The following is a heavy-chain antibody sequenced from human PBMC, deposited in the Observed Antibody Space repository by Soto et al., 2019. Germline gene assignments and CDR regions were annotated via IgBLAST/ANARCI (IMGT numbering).Heavy chain of an antibody. CDR2: ISGSGGST. CDR1: GFTFSSYA. CDR3: AKPRAYCGGDCYSGMDV. D-gene: IGHD2-21*01. V-gene: IGHV3-23*01. Sequence: GGSLRLSCAASGFTFSSYAMSWVRQAPGKGLEWVSAISGSGGSTYYADSVKGRFTISRDNSKNTLYLQMNSLRAEDTAVYYCAKPRAYCGGDCYSGMDVWGQGTTVTVSS. J-gene: IGHJ6*02.